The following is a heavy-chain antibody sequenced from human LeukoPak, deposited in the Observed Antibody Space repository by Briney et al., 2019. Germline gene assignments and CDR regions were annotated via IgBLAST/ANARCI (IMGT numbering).Heavy chain of an antibody. CDR1: GFTFSNYW. V-gene: IGHV3-7*01. CDR3: ARGYFYGSGSNWFDP. CDR2: IKQDGSER. J-gene: IGHJ5*02. Sequence: PGGSLRLSCVASGFTFSNYWMNWVRQAPGKGLEWVANIKQDGSERYYVGSVKGRFTISRDIANNSLCLQMNSLRAEDTAVYYCARGYFYGSGSNWFDPWGQGTLVTVSS. D-gene: IGHD3-10*01.